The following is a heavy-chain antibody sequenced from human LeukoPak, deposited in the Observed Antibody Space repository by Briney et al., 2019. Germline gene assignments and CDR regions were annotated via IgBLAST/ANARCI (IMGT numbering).Heavy chain of an antibody. CDR1: GYSISSGYY. Sequence: SETLSLTCTVSGYSISSGYYWGWIRQPPGKGLEWIGSIYYSGSTYYNPSLKSRVTISVDTSKNQFSLKLSSVTAADTAVYYCARTPGSYYYYMDVWGKGTTVTVSS. CDR2: IYYSGST. D-gene: IGHD1-14*01. V-gene: IGHV4-38-2*02. CDR3: ARTPGSYYYYMDV. J-gene: IGHJ6*03.